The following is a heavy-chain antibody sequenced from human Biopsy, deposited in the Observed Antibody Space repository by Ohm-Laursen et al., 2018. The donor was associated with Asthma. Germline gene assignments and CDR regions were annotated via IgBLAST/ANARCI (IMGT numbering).Heavy chain of an antibody. D-gene: IGHD6-19*01. CDR1: YGSITSGGYY. CDR2: IYYSGGT. J-gene: IGHJ4*02. CDR3: ARGDSSGWSHYYFDY. Sequence: SQTLSLTCTVSYGSITSGGYYWTWIRQHPGKGLEWIGFIYYSGGTYYNPSLKSRVSISIDTSKNQFSLKLSSVTAADTAVYYCARGDSSGWSHYYFDYWGQGTLVTVSS. V-gene: IGHV4-31*02.